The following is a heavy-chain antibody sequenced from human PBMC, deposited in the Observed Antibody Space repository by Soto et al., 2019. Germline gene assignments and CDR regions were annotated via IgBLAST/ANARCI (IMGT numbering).Heavy chain of an antibody. CDR3: AKENGATPDP. J-gene: IGHJ5*02. D-gene: IGHD5-12*01. CDR2: ISKDSGRAT. CDR1: GFIFRDWF. Sequence: LVESGGALVKPGGSLRLSCAASGFIFRDWFMSWIRQAPGKGLEWISYISKDSGRATRYADSVKGRFTISRDNAKNSLFLKINNLTVEDRAVFYCAKENGATPDPWGQGTLVPFPP. V-gene: IGHV3-11*01.